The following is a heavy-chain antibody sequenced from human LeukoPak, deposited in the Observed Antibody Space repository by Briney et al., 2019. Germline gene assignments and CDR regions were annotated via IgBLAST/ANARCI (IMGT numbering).Heavy chain of an antibody. J-gene: IGHJ5*02. V-gene: IGHV1-46*01. CDR3: ARSPVYGNWFDP. Sequence: GASVKVSCKASGYTFTSYYMHWVRQAPGQGLEWMGIINPSGGSTSYAQKFQGRVTMTTDTSTSTAYMELRSLRSDDTAVYYCARSPVYGNWFDPWGQGTLVTVSS. CDR1: GYTFTSYY. CDR2: INPSGGST. D-gene: IGHD3-10*01.